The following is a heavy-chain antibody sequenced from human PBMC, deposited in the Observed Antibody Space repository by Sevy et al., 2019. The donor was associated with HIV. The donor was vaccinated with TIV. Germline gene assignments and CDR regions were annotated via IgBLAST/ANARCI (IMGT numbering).Heavy chain of an antibody. J-gene: IGHJ4*02. CDR3: ATTKDHYDSSGSPFDS. CDR1: GYTLSKIS. D-gene: IGHD3-22*01. CDR2: FDPEDGEK. Sequence: ASVKVSCKGSGYTLSKISMHWVRQAPGKGLEWMGSFDPEDGEKIYAQKFQARVTMTEDTSTDTAYMELSSLRSDDTAVYYCATTKDHYDSSGSPFDSWGQGTLVTVSS. V-gene: IGHV1-24*01.